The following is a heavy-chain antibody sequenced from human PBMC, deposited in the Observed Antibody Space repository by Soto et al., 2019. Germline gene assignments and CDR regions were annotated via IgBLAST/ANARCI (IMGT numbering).Heavy chain of an antibody. CDR1: GFTFGNYG. J-gene: IGHJ4*02. Sequence: EVRMLQSGGGLVQPGGSLRLSCTVSGFTFGNYGMSWVRQAPGRGLQWVSTIDTSGGNTYYADSVKGRFIISRDNSKKTLYLQLSSLRDDDTAVYYCASDFWGRGTLVTVSS. CDR3: ASDF. CDR2: IDTSGGNT. V-gene: IGHV3-23*05.